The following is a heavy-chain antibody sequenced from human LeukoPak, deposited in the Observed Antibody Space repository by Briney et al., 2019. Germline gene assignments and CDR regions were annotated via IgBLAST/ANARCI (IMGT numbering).Heavy chain of an antibody. Sequence: SEILSLTCTVSGGSISSYYWSWIRQPPGKGLEWIGYIYYSGSTNYNPSLKSRVTISVDTSKNQFSLKLSSVTAADTAVYYCARVPLLDYGVYHSFDPWGQGTLVTVSS. CDR3: ARVPLLDYGVYHSFDP. CDR2: IYYSGST. V-gene: IGHV4-59*01. J-gene: IGHJ5*02. CDR1: GGSISSYY. D-gene: IGHD4-17*01.